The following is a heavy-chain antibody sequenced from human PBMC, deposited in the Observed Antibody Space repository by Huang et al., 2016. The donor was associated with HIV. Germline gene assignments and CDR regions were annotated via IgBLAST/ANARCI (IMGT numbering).Heavy chain of an antibody. CDR3: ARNYYDNVDWYFDL. CDR1: GGSINSYY. Sequence: QVQLQESGPGLVKPSETLSLTCTVSGGSINSYYWSWIRQPPGKGLEWSGYIHYSGRTIYNPALKRRVTISVDTSKNQCSLKLSSVTAADTAMYYCARNYYDNVDWYFDLWGRGTLVTVSS. V-gene: IGHV4-59*01. J-gene: IGHJ2*01. D-gene: IGHD3-22*01. CDR2: IHYSGRT.